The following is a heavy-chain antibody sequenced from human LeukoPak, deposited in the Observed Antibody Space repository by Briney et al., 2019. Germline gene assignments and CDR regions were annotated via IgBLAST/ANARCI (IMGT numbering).Heavy chain of an antibody. V-gene: IGHV4-61*01. J-gene: IGHJ3*02. Sequence: SETLSLTCTVSGGSVSSGSYYWSWIRQPPGKGLEWIGYIYYSGSTNYNPSLKSRVTISVDTSKNQFSLKLSSVTAEDTAVYYCAREIQLDAFDIWGQGTMVTVSS. CDR1: GGSVSSGSYY. CDR3: AREIQLDAFDI. D-gene: IGHD5-18*01. CDR2: IYYSGST.